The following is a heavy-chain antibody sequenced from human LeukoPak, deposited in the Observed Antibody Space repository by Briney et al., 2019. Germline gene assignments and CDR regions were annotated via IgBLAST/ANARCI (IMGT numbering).Heavy chain of an antibody. CDR1: RYTFTSYD. CDR3: ARLSQTPDYYSNGGYYYLGY. J-gene: IGHJ4*02. Sequence: GASVKVSCKASRYTFTSYDINWVREAAGQRLEWMGWMNPNTGRTGFAQKFQGRLTMTRDASMSTAYMELSSLRSDDTAVYYCARLSQTPDYYSNGGYYYLGYWGQGTSVTVSS. V-gene: IGHV1-8*01. CDR2: MNPNTGRT. D-gene: IGHD3-22*01.